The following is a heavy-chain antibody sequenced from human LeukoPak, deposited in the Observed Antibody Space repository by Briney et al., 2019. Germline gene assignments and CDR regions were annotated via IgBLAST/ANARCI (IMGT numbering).Heavy chain of an antibody. CDR3: ARPTRYCSSTSCYSWFDP. CDR1: GFPFSSYW. J-gene: IGHJ5*02. Sequence: GGSLRLSCVASGFPFSSYWMTWVRQAPGKGLEWVANIKQDGSKKSYVDSVKGRFTISRDNAKNSLYLQMNSLRSEDTAVYYCARPTRYCSSTSCYSWFDPWGQGTLVTVSS. D-gene: IGHD2-2*02. CDR2: IKQDGSKK. V-gene: IGHV3-7*01.